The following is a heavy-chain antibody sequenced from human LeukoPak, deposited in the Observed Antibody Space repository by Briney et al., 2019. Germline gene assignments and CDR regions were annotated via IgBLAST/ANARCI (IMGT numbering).Heavy chain of an antibody. CDR3: ASGGGWVFNN. Sequence: GGSLRLSCAASGFPFSSHWLSWFRQSPGKGLEWVAHINQDGSEKYYVDSVKGRFTISRDNARNSQYLRMNSLRAEDTAVYYCASGGGWVFNNWGQGTLVTVSS. V-gene: IGHV3-7*01. CDR1: GFPFSSHW. D-gene: IGHD6-19*01. J-gene: IGHJ4*02. CDR2: INQDGSEK.